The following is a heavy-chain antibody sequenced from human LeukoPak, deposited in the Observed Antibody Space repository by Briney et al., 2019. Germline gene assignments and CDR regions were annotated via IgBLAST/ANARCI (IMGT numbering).Heavy chain of an antibody. D-gene: IGHD3-10*01. CDR2: MNPNSGNT. V-gene: IGHV1-8*01. CDR3: ARGEYYGSGSYYNGDY. CDR1: GYTFTSYD. J-gene: IGHJ4*02. Sequence: GASVKVSCKASGYTFTSYDINWVRQATGQGLEWMGWMNPNSGNTGYAQEFQGRVTMTRNTSISTAYMELSSLRSEDTAVYYCARGEYYGSGSYYNGDYWGQGTLVTVSS.